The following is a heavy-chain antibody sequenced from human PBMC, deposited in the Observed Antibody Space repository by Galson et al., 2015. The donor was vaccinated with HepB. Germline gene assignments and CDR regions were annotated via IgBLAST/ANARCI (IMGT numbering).Heavy chain of an antibody. D-gene: IGHD3-3*01. J-gene: IGHJ4*02. Sequence: TLSLTCSVSGVSVSSGGHFWNRVRQRPGKDLEWIGYIYDTGSTNYNPSLRSRATISLDTPNNHISLKLTSVSSADTAVYYCARGHTIYGVMWRYLASWGQGLLVTVSS. V-gene: IGHV4-31*03. CDR3: ARGHTIYGVMWRYLAS. CDR2: IYDTGST. CDR1: GVSVSSGGHF.